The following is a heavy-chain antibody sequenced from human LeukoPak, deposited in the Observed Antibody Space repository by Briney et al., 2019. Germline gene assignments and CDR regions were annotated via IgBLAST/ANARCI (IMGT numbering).Heavy chain of an antibody. CDR2: IYSDSSDT. V-gene: IGHV3-23*03. Sequence: GGSLRLSCAAPGFSLSSSSMAWVRQAPGGRPDWVSDIYSDSSDTYYADSVKGRFSISRDDSKNTLYLQMYSLRTEDTATYYCAKRLIINYFEYWGRGTLVTVSS. CDR1: GFSLSSSS. J-gene: IGHJ4*02. D-gene: IGHD3-10*01. CDR3: AKRLIINYFEY.